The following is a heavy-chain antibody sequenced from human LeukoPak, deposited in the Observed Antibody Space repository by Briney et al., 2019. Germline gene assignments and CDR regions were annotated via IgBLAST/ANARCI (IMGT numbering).Heavy chain of an antibody. CDR1: GFTFDEYG. Sequence: GGSLRLSCAASGFTFDEYGMSWVRQAPGKGLEWVAIISYDGINKYYADSVKGRFTISRDNSKNKLYLQMNSLRAEDTAVYYCARGTDSWYFDYWGQGTLVTVSS. D-gene: IGHD6-13*01. CDR3: ARGTDSWYFDY. J-gene: IGHJ4*02. V-gene: IGHV3-30*03. CDR2: ISYDGINK.